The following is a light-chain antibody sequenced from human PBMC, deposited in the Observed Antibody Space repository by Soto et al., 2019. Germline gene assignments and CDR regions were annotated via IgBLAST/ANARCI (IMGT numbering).Light chain of an antibody. Sequence: QSVLTQPPSVSAAPGQKVTISCSGSSSNIGINYVSWYQQLPGTTPKLLIYDNDKRPSGIPDRFSGSKSGTSATLGITGLQTGDEADYYCGTWDSSLSVYVLGTG. CDR1: SSNIGINY. CDR3: GTWDSSLSVYV. J-gene: IGLJ1*01. CDR2: DND. V-gene: IGLV1-51*01.